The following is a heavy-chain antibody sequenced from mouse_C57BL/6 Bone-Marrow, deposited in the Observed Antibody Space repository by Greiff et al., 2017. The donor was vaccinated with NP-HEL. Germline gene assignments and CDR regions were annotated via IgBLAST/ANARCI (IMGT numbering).Heavy chain of an antibody. CDR2: INPNYGTT. Sequence: EVKLVESGPELVKPGASVKISCKASGYSFTDYNMNWVKQSNGKSLEWIGVINPNYGTTSYNQKFKGKATLTVDQSSSTAYMQLNSLTSEDSAVYYCARRGTGKNYFDYWGQGTTLTVSS. V-gene: IGHV1-39*01. CDR3: ARRGTGKNYFDY. J-gene: IGHJ2*01. CDR1: GYSFTDYN. D-gene: IGHD4-1*01.